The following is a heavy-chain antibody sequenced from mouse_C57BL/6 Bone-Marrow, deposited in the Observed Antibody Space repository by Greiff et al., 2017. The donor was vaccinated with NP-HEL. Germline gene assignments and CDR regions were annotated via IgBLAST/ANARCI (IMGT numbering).Heavy chain of an antibody. Sequence: QVHVKQPGAELVRPGSSVKLSCKASGYTFTSYWMHWVKQRPIQGLEWIGNIDPSDSETHYNQKFKDKATLTVDKSSSTAYMQLSSLTSEDSAVYYCASRNYWYFDVWGTGTTVTVSS. V-gene: IGHV1-52*01. CDR3: ASRNYWYFDV. CDR2: IDPSDSET. J-gene: IGHJ1*03. CDR1: GYTFTSYW.